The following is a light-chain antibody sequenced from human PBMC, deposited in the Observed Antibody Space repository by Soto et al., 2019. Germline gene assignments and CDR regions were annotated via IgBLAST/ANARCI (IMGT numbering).Light chain of an antibody. Sequence: EIVMTQSPATLSVSPGERATLSCRASQSVSSNLAWYQQKPGQAPRLLIYGASTRATGIPARFSGSRSGTEFTLTISSLQSEDFAVYYCQRSNNWPRTFGQGNKVEI. CDR3: QRSNNWPRT. V-gene: IGKV3-15*01. J-gene: IGKJ1*01. CDR1: QSVSSN. CDR2: GAS.